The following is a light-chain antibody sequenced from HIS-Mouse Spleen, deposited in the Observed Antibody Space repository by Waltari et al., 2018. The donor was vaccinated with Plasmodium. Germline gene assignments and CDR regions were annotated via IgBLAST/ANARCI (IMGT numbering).Light chain of an antibody. CDR1: QGISTY. V-gene: IGKV1-27*01. CDR3: QKYNSAPRT. CDR2: AAS. J-gene: IGKJ2*02. Sequence: DIQMTQSPSSLSASVGDRVTITCRASQGISTYLAWYQRKPGKVPKLLIYAASTLQSGVPSRFSGSGSGTDFTLTISSLQPENVATYYCQKYNSAPRTFGQGTKLEIK.